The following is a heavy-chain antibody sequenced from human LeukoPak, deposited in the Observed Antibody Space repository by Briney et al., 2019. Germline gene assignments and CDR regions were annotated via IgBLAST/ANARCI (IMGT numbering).Heavy chain of an antibody. Sequence: GGSLRLSCAASGFTFSSYSMNWVRQAPGKGLEWVSSISSSSSYIYYADSVKGRFTISRDNAKNSLYLQMNSLRAEDTAVYYCARDDSTSSYFDYWGQGTLVTVSS. CDR1: GFTFSSYS. J-gene: IGHJ4*02. D-gene: IGHD6-6*01. CDR3: ARDDSTSSYFDY. CDR2: ISSSSSYI. V-gene: IGHV3-21*01.